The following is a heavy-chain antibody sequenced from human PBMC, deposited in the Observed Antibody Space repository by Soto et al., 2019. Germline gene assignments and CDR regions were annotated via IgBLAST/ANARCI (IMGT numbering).Heavy chain of an antibody. CDR1: GGSFSGYY. D-gene: IGHD2-21*01. Sequence: PSETLSLTCAVYGGSFSGYYWSWIRQPPGKGLEWIGEINHSGSTNYNPSLKSRVTISVDTSKNQFSLKLSSVTAADTAVYYCARVRHKPGSWFDPWGQGTLVTVSS. CDR2: INHSGST. CDR3: ARVRHKPGSWFDP. V-gene: IGHV4-34*01. J-gene: IGHJ5*02.